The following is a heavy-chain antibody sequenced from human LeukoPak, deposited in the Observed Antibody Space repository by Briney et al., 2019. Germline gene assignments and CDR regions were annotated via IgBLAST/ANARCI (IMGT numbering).Heavy chain of an antibody. Sequence: SETLSLTCTVSGGSISSHYWSWIRQPPGKGLEWIGYIYYSGSTNYNPSLKSRVTISVDTSKNQFSLKLSSVTAADTAVYYCARDLGASYGGNAFDIWCQGTIVTVSS. CDR3: ARDLGASYGGNAFDI. CDR1: GGSISSHY. D-gene: IGHD4-23*01. CDR2: IYYSGST. J-gene: IGHJ3*02. V-gene: IGHV4-59*11.